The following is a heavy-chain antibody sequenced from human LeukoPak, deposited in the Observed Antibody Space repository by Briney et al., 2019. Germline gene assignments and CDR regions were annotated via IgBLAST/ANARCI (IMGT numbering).Heavy chain of an antibody. CDR2: INHNGGT. V-gene: IGHV4-34*01. D-gene: IGHD6-19*01. CDR1: GGSFSGYF. CDR3: ARMGAVAEVDY. J-gene: IGHJ4*02. Sequence: SETLSLSCAVYGGSFSGYFWSWIRQPPGKGLEWIGDINHNGGTNYNPSLKSRVTISVDTSKNQFSLKLSSVTAADTAVYYCARMGAVAEVDYWGQGTLVTVSS.